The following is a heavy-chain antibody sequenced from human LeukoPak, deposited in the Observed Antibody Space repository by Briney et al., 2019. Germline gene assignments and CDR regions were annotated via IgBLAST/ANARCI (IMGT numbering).Heavy chain of an antibody. CDR3: ARDARSIAAAGTKGRYFDY. CDR1: GFTLSSYS. Sequence: GGSLRLSCAASGFTLSSYSMNWVRQAPGKGLEWVAVISYDGSNKYYADSVKGRFTISRDNSKNTLYLQMNSLRAEDTAVYYCARDARSIAAAGTKGRYFDYWGQGTLVTVSS. V-gene: IGHV3-30*03. J-gene: IGHJ4*02. CDR2: ISYDGSNK. D-gene: IGHD6-13*01.